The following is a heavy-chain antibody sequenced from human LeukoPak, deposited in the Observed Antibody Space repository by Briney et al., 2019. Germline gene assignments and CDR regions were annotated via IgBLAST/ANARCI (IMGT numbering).Heavy chain of an antibody. J-gene: IGHJ4*02. CDR3: ARERGYSSSWYGY. D-gene: IGHD6-13*01. CDR1: GYTFTSYY. Sequence: ASVKVSCKASGYTFTSYYIHWVRQAPGQGLEWMGIINPSGGSTTYAQKFQGRVTITADKSTSTAYMELSSLRSEDTAVYYCARERGYSSSWYGYWGQGTLVTVSS. CDR2: INPSGGST. V-gene: IGHV1-46*01.